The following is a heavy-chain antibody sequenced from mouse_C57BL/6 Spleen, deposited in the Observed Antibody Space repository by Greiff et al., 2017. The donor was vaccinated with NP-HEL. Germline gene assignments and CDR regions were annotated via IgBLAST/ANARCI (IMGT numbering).Heavy chain of an antibody. CDR3: ARSGAGSAFDY. CDR2: IYPRSGNT. CDR1: GYTFTSYG. D-gene: IGHD3-3*01. V-gene: IGHV1-81*01. Sequence: VQLQESGAELARPGASVKLSCKASGYTFTSYGISWVKQRTGQGLEWIGEIYPRSGNTYYNEKFKGKATLTADKSSSTAYMELRSLTSEDSAVYFCARSGAGSAFDYWGQGTTLTVSS. J-gene: IGHJ2*01.